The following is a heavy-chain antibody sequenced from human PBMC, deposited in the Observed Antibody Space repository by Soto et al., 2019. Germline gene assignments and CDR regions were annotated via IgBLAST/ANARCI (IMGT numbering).Heavy chain of an antibody. D-gene: IGHD6-13*01. Sequence: PGGSLRLSCAASGFTFSDYYMSWIRQAPGKGLEWVSYISSSGSTIYYADSVKGRFTISRDNAKNSLYLQMNSLRAEDTAVYYCARDTRAAAAARSWFDPWGQGTLVTVSS. CDR1: GFTFSDYY. J-gene: IGHJ5*02. CDR2: ISSSGSTI. V-gene: IGHV3-11*01. CDR3: ARDTRAAAAARSWFDP.